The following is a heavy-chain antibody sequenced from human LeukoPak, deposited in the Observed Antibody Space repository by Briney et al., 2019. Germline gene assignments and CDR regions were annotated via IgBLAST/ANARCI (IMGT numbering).Heavy chain of an antibody. Sequence: SETLSLTCTVSGGSISSSSYYWGWIRQPPGKGLEWIGSIYYSGSTYYNPSLKSRVTISVDTSKNQFSLKLSSVTAADTAVYYCARHAIVVVPYPNFDYWGQGTLVTVSS. CDR2: IYYSGST. CDR3: ARHAIVVVPYPNFDY. CDR1: GGSISSSSYY. V-gene: IGHV4-39*01. J-gene: IGHJ4*02. D-gene: IGHD2-2*01.